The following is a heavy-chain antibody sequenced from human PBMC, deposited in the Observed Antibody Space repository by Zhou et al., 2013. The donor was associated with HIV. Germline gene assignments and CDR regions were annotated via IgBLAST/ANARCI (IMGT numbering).Heavy chain of an antibody. CDR2: ISAYNGNT. V-gene: IGHV1-18*01. CDR1: GYTFTSYG. Sequence: QTHLRQSGPEVKKPGASVRVSCKASGYTFTSYGISWVRQAPGQGLEWMGWISAYNGNTNYAQKVQDRVTMTTDTSTSTAYMELRSLRSDDTAVYYCARDPGEHEIEEYWGQGTLVTVSS. J-gene: IGHJ4*02. D-gene: IGHD3-10*01. CDR3: ARDPGEHEIEEY.